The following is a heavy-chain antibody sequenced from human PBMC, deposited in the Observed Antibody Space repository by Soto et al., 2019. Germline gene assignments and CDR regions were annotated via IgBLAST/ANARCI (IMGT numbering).Heavy chain of an antibody. Sequence: QLQLQESGPGLVKPSETLSLTCTVSGGYISSSSYYWGWIRQPPGKGLEWIGSIYYSGSTYYHPSLTSRVPISVDTYRTQFSLRLSSVTAADTAVYYCARDYGSGTGRDYYYMDVWGNGTTVTVSS. CDR1: GGYISSSSYY. D-gene: IGHD3-10*01. V-gene: IGHV4-39*01. CDR2: IYYSGST. CDR3: ARDYGSGTGRDYYYMDV. J-gene: IGHJ6*03.